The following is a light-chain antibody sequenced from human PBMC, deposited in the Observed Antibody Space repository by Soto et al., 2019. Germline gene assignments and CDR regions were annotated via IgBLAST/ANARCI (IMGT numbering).Light chain of an antibody. CDR2: KAS. V-gene: IGKV1-5*03. CDR3: QQYNNYGSWA. Sequence: DMQVTQSPSTLSASVGDRVTITCRASQSISGWLAWYQQKPGKAPNLLIYKASTLGSGVPSRFSGSGSGTEFTLAISSLQPDDFATYYCQQYNNYGSWAFGQGTKVEIK. CDR1: QSISGW. J-gene: IGKJ1*01.